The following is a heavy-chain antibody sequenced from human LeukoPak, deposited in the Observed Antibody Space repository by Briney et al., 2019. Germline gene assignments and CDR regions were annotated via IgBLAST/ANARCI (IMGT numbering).Heavy chain of an antibody. V-gene: IGHV3-23*01. D-gene: IGHD3-9*01. CDR2: ISGSGGST. CDR3: ASSLRYSLTGYYF. CDR1: GLTFSSYA. J-gene: IGHJ4*02. Sequence: GGSLRLSCAASGLTFSSYAMSWVRQAPGKGLEWVSAISGSGGSTYYADSVKGRFTISRDNSKNTLYLQMNSLRAEDTAVYYCASSLRYSLTGYYFWGQGTLVTVSS.